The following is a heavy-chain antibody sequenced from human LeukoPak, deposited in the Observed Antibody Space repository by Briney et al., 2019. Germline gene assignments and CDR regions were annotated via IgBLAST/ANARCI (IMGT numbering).Heavy chain of an antibody. CDR1: GYTFTGYY. CDR3: ARGPRADYYYGMDV. CDR2: INPNSGGT. Sequence: GASVKVSCKASGYTFTGYYMHWVRQAPGQGLEWMGWINPNSGGTNYAQKFQGRVTMTRDTSISTAYMELSRLRSDDAAVYYCARGPRADYYYGMDVWGQGTTVTVSS. J-gene: IGHJ6*02. V-gene: IGHV1-2*02.